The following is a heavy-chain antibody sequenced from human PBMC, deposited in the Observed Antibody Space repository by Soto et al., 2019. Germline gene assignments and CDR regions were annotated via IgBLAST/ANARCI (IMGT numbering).Heavy chain of an antibody. J-gene: IGHJ6*02. CDR2: IYYSGST. Sequence: SETLSLTCTVSGGSISSSSYYWGWIRQPPGKGLEWIGSIYYSGSTYYNPSLKSRVTISVDTSKNQFSLKLSSVTAADTVVYYCARHDYEWIQLWIPYGMDVWGQGTTVTVSS. CDR3: ARHDYEWIQLWIPYGMDV. D-gene: IGHD5-18*01. V-gene: IGHV4-39*01. CDR1: GGSISSSSYY.